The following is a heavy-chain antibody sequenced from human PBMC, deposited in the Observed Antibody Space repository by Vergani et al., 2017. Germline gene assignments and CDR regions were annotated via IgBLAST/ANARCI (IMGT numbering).Heavy chain of an antibody. Sequence: QVQLVESGGGVVQPGGSLRLSCAASGFTFSSYDMHWVRQAPGKGLEWVAFIRYDESNKYYADSVTGRFTISRDNSKNTLFLQMNSLRPEDTAVYYCARDTVTGSRYFDYWGQGTLVTVSS. D-gene: IGHD6-19*01. CDR3: ARDTVTGSRYFDY. CDR1: GFTFSSYD. J-gene: IGHJ4*02. CDR2: IRYDESNK. V-gene: IGHV3-30*02.